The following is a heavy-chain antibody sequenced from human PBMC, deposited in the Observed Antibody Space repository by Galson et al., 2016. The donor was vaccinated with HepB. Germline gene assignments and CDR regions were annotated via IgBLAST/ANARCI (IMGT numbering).Heavy chain of an antibody. CDR2: VSYDGNSK. Sequence: SLRLSCAASGFTFNIFAMHWFRQAPGKGLEWVAAVSYDGNSKYYADSVKGRFSISRDDSKNTLSLEMDNLRAEDTALYYCARPASATTRLFFYFDNWGQGTLVTVSS. V-gene: IGHV3-30*03. D-gene: IGHD6-13*01. CDR1: GFTFNIFA. J-gene: IGHJ4*02. CDR3: ARPASATTRLFFYFDN.